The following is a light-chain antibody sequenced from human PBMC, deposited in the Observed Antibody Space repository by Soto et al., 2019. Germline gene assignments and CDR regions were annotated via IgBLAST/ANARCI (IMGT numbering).Light chain of an antibody. CDR3: QQSKSPPYS. V-gene: IGKV1-5*01. J-gene: IGKJ2*03. CDR1: QSLGVW. Sequence: DIPVTQSPSTLSASVGERVTITCRASQSLGVWLAWYQKKPGTAPKLLMHDASTLESGVPSRFSGSGSATDFTLTISSVQPDDFATYYCQQSKSPPYSFGQGTKLERK. CDR2: DAS.